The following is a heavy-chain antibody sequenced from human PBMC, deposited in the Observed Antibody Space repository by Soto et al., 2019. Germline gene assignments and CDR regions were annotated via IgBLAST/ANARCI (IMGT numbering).Heavy chain of an antibody. D-gene: IGHD6-13*01. CDR1: GGTFSSYA. V-gene: IGHV1-69*06. CDR3: AREKAAAGDYYYGMDV. J-gene: IGHJ6*02. Sequence: SVKVSCKASGGTFSSYAISWVRQAPGQGLEWMGGIIPIFGTANYAQKFQGRVTITADKSTSTAYMELSSLRSEDTAVYYCAREKAAAGDYYYGMDVWGQGTTVTVSS. CDR2: IIPIFGTA.